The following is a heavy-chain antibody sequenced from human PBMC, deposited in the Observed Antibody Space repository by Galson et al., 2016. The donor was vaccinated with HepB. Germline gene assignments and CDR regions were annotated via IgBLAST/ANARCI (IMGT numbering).Heavy chain of an antibody. J-gene: IGHJ6*01. Sequence: SLRLSCAASGFTFSSSHMHWVRQAPGKGLVWVSVSNSDGRTTTYAGSVKGRFTISRDNAKRTLYLEMNSLRAEDTAVYFCARTRYPNSMDVWGQGTTVTVSS. D-gene: IGHD2-2*01. CDR3: ARTRYPNSMDV. CDR2: SNSDGRTT. V-gene: IGHV3-74*03. CDR1: GFTFSSSH.